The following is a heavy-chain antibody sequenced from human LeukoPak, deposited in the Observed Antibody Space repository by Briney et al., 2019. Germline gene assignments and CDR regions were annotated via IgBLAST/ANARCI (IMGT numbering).Heavy chain of an antibody. Sequence: SETLSLTCTVSGGSISSSSYYWGWIRQPPGKGLEWIGSIYYSGSTYYNPSLKSRVTISVDTSKNQFSLKLSSVTAADTAVYYCARVSRYSGSYGYYYYMDVWGKGTTVTVSS. CDR3: ARVSRYSGSYGYYYYMDV. J-gene: IGHJ6*03. D-gene: IGHD1-26*01. V-gene: IGHV4-39*07. CDR1: GGSISSSSYY. CDR2: IYYSGST.